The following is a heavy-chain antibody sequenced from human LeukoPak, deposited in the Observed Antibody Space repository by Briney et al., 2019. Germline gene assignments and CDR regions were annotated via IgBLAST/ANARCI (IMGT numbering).Heavy chain of an antibody. CDR3: ARENSGNWFDP. V-gene: IGHV1-8*01. Sequence: ASVKVSCKASGYTFTSYDINWARQATGRGLEWMGWMNPNSGNTGYAQKFQGRVTMTRNTSISTAYMELSSLRSEDTAVYYCARENSGNWFDPWGQGTLVTVSS. J-gene: IGHJ5*02. D-gene: IGHD1-26*01. CDR1: GYTFTSYD. CDR2: MNPNSGNT.